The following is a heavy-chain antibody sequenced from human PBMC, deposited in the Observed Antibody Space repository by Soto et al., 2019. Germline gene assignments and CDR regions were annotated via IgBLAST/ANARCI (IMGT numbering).Heavy chain of an antibody. J-gene: IGHJ6*02. CDR3: TLVCSGGSCYSRDYYYGMDV. CDR1: GFTFGDYA. Sequence: PGGSLRLSCTASGFTFGDYAMSWFRQAPGKGLEWVGFIRSKAYGGTTEYAASVKGRFTISRDDSKSIAYLQMNSLKTEDTAVYYCTLVCSGGSCYSRDYYYGMDVWGQGTTVTVSS. CDR2: IRSKAYGGTT. D-gene: IGHD2-15*01. V-gene: IGHV3-49*03.